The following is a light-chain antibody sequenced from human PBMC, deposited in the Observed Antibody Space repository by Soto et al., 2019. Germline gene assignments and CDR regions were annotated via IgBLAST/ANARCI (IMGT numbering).Light chain of an antibody. CDR1: QGISSF. CDR2: KAS. CDR3: QHYNSYSEA. Sequence: DIQMAQSPSSLSASVGDSVTITCLASQGISSFLAWYQQKPGKAPKLLIYKASTLKSGVPSRFSGSGSGTEFTLTISSLQPDDFATYYCQHYNSYSEAFGQGTKVDI. J-gene: IGKJ1*01. V-gene: IGKV1-5*03.